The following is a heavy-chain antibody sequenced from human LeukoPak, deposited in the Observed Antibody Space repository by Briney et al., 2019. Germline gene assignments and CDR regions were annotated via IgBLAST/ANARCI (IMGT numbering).Heavy chain of an antibody. J-gene: IGHJ4*02. CDR1: GYTFTQKW. V-gene: IGHV5-51*01. CDR3: ARHSDVIGAI. D-gene: IGHD3-10*01. Sequence: GESLRISCKASGYTFTQKWIGWLRQMSGSGLEWMGILYPRDSDTIYRPSFQGRVTISADTSINTAYLEWSSLEPAATAIYYCARHSDVIGAIWGQGTLVTVSS. CDR2: LYPRDSDT.